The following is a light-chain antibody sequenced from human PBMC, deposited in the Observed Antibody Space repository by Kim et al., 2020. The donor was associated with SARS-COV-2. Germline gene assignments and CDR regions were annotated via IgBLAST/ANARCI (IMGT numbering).Light chain of an antibody. V-gene: IGLV3-19*01. CDR1: SLRSYY. Sequence: SSELTQDPAVSVALGQTVRITCQGDSLRSYYAIWYQQKPRQAPVLVIYGKNNRPSGIPDRFSGSSSGNTASLTITGAQAEDEAEYYCYSRDSGGDQVVGG. CDR2: GKN. CDR3: YSRDSGGDQV. J-gene: IGLJ3*02.